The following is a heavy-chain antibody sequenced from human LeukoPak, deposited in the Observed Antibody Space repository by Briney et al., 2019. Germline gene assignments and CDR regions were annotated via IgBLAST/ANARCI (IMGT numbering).Heavy chain of an antibody. CDR1: GGSISSSSYY. Sequence: SETLSLTCTVSGGSISSSSYYWGWIRQPPGKGLEWIGSIYYSGSTYYNPSLKSRVTISVDTSKNQFSLQLSSVTAADTAVYYCARNYYFYNYMDVWGKGTTVTVSS. CDR2: IYYSGST. CDR3: ARNYYFYNYMDV. J-gene: IGHJ6*03. V-gene: IGHV4-39*07.